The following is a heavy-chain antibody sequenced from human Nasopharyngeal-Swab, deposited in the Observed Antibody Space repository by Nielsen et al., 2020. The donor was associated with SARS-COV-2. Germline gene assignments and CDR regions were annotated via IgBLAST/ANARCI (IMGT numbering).Heavy chain of an antibody. CDR2: IYYSGST. CDR1: GGSISSKSYY. J-gene: IGHJ4*02. CDR3: ARGFDY. V-gene: IGHV4-61*05. Sequence: SETLSLTCTVSGGSISSKSYYWDWIRQPPGKGLEWIGYIYYSGSTNYNPSLKSRVTISVDTSKNQFSLKLSSVTAADTAVYYCARGFDYWGQGTLVTVSS.